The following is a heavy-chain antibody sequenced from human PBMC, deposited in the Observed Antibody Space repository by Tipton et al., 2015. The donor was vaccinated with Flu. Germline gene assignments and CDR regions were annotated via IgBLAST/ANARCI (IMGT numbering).Heavy chain of an antibody. CDR2: TSFRGTP. J-gene: IGHJ4*02. D-gene: IGHD3-16*01. Sequence: TLSLTCSVSGGSIGSPYCWGWIRQPPGKELQWLGSTSFRGTPNNNPSLKSRVTISKDMSQNQVSLNLRSVTAADTAVYFCARDQGDTESGYYFDHWGQGSLVTVSS. CDR1: GGSIGSPYC. CDR3: ARDQGDTESGYYFDH. V-gene: IGHV4-59*01.